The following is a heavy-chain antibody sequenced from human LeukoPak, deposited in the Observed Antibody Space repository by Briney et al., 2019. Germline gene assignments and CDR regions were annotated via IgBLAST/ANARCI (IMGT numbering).Heavy chain of an antibody. Sequence: ASVKVSCKASGYTFTSYDINWVRQATGQGLEWMGWMNPNSGNTGYAQKFQGRVTMTRNTSISTAYMELSSLRSEDTAVYYCASLFCSSTSCSYNLFDPWGQGTLVTVSS. CDR1: GYTFTSYD. D-gene: IGHD2-2*01. CDR2: MNPNSGNT. V-gene: IGHV1-8*01. CDR3: ASLFCSSTSCSYNLFDP. J-gene: IGHJ5*02.